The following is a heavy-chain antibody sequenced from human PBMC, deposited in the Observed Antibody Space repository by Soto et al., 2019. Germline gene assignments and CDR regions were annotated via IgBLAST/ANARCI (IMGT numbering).Heavy chain of an antibody. J-gene: IGHJ5*02. CDR1: GYTFTSYD. D-gene: IGHD6-19*01. CDR2: MNPNSGNT. V-gene: IGHV1-8*01. Sequence: ASVKVSCKASGYTFTSYDINWVRQATGQGLEWMGWMNPNSGNTGYAQKFQGRVTMTRNTSISTAYMELSSLRSEDTAVYYCARGRMLEQWLVQGGNWFDPWGQGTLVTVSS. CDR3: ARGRMLEQWLVQGGNWFDP.